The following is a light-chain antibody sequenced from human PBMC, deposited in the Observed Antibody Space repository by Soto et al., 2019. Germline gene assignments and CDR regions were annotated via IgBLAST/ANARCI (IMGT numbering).Light chain of an antibody. Sequence: EIVLTQSPGILSLSPGESATLSCRAGQTVSSSYLAWYQQKPGQAPRLLIFGASSRATGIPDRFSGGGSGTHFTLTISRLEPEDFAVYFCQQDGSSRLTFGGGTKVEIK. J-gene: IGKJ4*01. CDR3: QQDGSSRLT. V-gene: IGKV3-20*01. CDR2: GAS. CDR1: QTVSSSY.